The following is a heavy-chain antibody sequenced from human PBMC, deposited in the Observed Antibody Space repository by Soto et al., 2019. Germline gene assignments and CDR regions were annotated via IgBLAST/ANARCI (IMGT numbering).Heavy chain of an antibody. Sequence: QVQLQESGPGLVKPSETLSLTCAVSGDSISSYYCMWIRQPPGKGLESIGYLYYGRSANYNPSLRSRVTLSVDPSTNQCSLTLSSVTAADTAVYDCALRCMEVVPAYWGQGTLVTVSS. J-gene: IGHJ4*02. V-gene: IGHV4-59*01. CDR3: ALRCMEVVPAY. CDR2: LYYGRSA. CDR1: GDSISSYY. D-gene: IGHD3-22*01.